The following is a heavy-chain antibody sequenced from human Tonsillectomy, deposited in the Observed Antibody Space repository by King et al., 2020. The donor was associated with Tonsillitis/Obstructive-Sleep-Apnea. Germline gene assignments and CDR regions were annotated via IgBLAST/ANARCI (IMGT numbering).Heavy chain of an antibody. CDR2: IYYSGGA. D-gene: IGHD2-15*01. J-gene: IGHJ4*02. V-gene: IGHV4-39*01. Sequence: QLQESGPGLVKPSETLSLTCTVSGGSISSSSYYWGWIRQPPGKGLEWIGTIYYSGGAYYNPSLKSRLTISVDTSKNQFSLKLSSVTAADTAVYYCAGQGGYCSGGTCYGFDCWGQGTLVTVSS. CDR3: AGQGGYCSGGTCYGFDC. CDR1: GGSISSSSYY.